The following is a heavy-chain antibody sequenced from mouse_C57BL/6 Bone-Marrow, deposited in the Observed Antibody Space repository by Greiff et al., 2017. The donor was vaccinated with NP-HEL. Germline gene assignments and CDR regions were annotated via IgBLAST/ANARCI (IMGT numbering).Heavy chain of an antibody. CDR3: ARQRGNDYWYFDV. J-gene: IGHJ1*03. Sequence: EVKLVESGGGLVQPGGSLKLSCAASGFTFSDYYMYWVRQTPEKRLEWVAYISSGGGSTYYPDTVKGRFTISRDNAKNTLYLQMSRLKSEDTAMYYCARQRGNDYWYFDVWGTGTTVTVSS. CDR2: ISSGGGST. V-gene: IGHV5-12*01. D-gene: IGHD2-3*01. CDR1: GFTFSDYY.